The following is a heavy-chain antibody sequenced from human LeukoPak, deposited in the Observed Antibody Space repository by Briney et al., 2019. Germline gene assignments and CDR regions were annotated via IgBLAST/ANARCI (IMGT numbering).Heavy chain of an antibody. J-gene: IGHJ4*02. V-gene: IGHV4-34*01. Sequence: SETLSLTCAVYGGSFSGYYWTWIRQPPGKGLEWIGEINHIGTAKFNPSLKSRITISVDTSKNRFSLKLSSVTAADTAVYYCARGDWLSGYYYLLDYWGQGTLVTVSS. CDR2: INHIGTA. CDR3: ARGDWLSGYYYLLDY. D-gene: IGHD3-22*01. CDR1: GGSFSGYY.